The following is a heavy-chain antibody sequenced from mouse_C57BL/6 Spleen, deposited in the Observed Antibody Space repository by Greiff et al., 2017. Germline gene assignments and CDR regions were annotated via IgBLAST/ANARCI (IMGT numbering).Heavy chain of an antibody. CDR3: ARGITTVVAPAMDY. CDR1: GYTFTSYW. D-gene: IGHD1-1*01. J-gene: IGHJ4*01. V-gene: IGHV1-59*01. CDR2: IDPSDSYT. Sequence: QVQLQQPGAELVRPGTSVKLSCKASGYTFTSYWMHWVKQRPGQGLEWIGVIDPSDSYTNYNQKFKGKATLTVDTSSSTAYMQLSSLTSEDSEVYYCARGITTVVAPAMDYWGQGTSVTVSS.